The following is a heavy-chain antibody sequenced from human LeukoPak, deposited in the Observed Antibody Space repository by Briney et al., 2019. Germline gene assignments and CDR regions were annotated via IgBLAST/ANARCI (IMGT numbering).Heavy chain of an antibody. CDR1: GFTFSSYW. CDR3: TTGWLEGQLWLYYYYMDV. CDR2: IKQDGSEK. V-gene: IGHV3-7*01. D-gene: IGHD5-18*01. J-gene: IGHJ6*03. Sequence: GGSLRLSCAASGFTFSSYWMSWVRQAPGKGLEWVANIKQDGSEKYYVDSVKGRFTISRDNAKNSLYLQMNSLRAEDTAVYYCTTGWLEGQLWLYYYYMDVWGKGTTVTVSS.